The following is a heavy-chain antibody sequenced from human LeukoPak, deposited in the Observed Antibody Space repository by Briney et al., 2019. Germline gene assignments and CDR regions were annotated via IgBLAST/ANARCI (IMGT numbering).Heavy chain of an antibody. CDR3: ARGGKGLGDCSGGSCYADYYYYYMDV. Sequence: SVKVSCKASGGTFSSYAISWVRQAPGQGLEWMGGIIPIFGTANYAQKFQGRVTITTGESTSTAYMELSSLRSEDTAVYYCARGGKGLGDCSGGSCYADYYYYYMDVWGKGTTVTVSS. CDR2: IIPIFGTA. D-gene: IGHD2-15*01. J-gene: IGHJ6*03. V-gene: IGHV1-69*05. CDR1: GGTFSSYA.